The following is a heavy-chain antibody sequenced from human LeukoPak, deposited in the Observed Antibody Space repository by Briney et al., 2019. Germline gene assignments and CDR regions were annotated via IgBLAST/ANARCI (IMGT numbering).Heavy chain of an antibody. CDR2: IIPIFGTA. Sequence: GASVKVSCKASGGTFSSYAISWVRQAPGQGLEWMGGIIPIFGTANYARKFQGRVTITADESTSTAYMELSSLRSEDTAVYYCARGGPDSSGYQDAFDIWGQGTMVTVSS. CDR1: GGTFSSYA. D-gene: IGHD3-22*01. V-gene: IGHV1-69*13. J-gene: IGHJ3*02. CDR3: ARGGPDSSGYQDAFDI.